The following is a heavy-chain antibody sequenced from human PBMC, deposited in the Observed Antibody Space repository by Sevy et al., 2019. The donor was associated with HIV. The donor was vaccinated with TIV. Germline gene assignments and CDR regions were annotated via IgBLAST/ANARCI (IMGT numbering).Heavy chain of an antibody. CDR2: ISGSGTRT. CDR1: GFSFDSYG. Sequence: GSLRLSCAVSGFSFDSYGMSWVRQAPGKGLEWVSGISGSGTRTYYADSVKGRFSISRDNSKNRLYLQMNSLRSEDTAIYCCAKGGGGHYDPDEIGYYFYYYNMDVWGKGTTVTVSS. D-gene: IGHD3-22*01. J-gene: IGHJ6*03. CDR3: AKGGGGHYDPDEIGYYFYYYNMDV. V-gene: IGHV3-23*01.